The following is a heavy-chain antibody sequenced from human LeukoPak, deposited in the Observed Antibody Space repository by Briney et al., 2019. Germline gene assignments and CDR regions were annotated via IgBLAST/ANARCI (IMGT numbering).Heavy chain of an antibody. Sequence: GASVKVSCKASGYTFTSYDINWVRQATGQGLEWMGWMNPNSGNTGDAQKFQGRVTITRNTSISTAYMELSSLRSEDTAVYYCARGLKINCSSTSCYLIYWGQGTLVTVSS. D-gene: IGHD2-2*01. J-gene: IGHJ4*02. CDR2: MNPNSGNT. CDR1: GYTFTSYD. CDR3: ARGLKINCSSTSCYLIY. V-gene: IGHV1-8*03.